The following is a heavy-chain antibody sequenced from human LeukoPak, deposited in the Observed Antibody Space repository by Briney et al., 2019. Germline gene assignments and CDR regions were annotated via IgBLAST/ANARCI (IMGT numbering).Heavy chain of an antibody. Sequence: ASVKVSCKASGYTFTSYAMHWVRQAPGQRLEWMGWINAGNGNTKYSQKFQGRVTITRDTSASTAYMELSSLRSEDTAVYYCARDRGPAAAGTGIYYYYGMDVWGQGTTVTVSS. J-gene: IGHJ6*02. D-gene: IGHD6-13*01. V-gene: IGHV1-3*01. CDR2: INAGNGNT. CDR3: ARDRGPAAAGTGIYYYYGMDV. CDR1: GYTFTSYA.